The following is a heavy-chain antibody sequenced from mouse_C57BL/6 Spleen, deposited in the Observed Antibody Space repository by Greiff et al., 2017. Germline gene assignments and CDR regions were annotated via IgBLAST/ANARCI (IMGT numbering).Heavy chain of an antibody. J-gene: IGHJ4*01. Sequence: QVQLKQSGAELVKPGASVKISCKASGFAFSSYWRTWVKQRPGKGLEWMGQIYPGDGDTNYHGKFKGKATLTADTSSSTPYMQLSSLTSEDSAVYYCASWGYGSSYDYAMDYWGQGTSVTVSS. CDR3: ASWGYGSSYDYAMDY. CDR2: IYPGDGDT. CDR1: GFAFSSYW. V-gene: IGHV1-80*01. D-gene: IGHD1-1*01.